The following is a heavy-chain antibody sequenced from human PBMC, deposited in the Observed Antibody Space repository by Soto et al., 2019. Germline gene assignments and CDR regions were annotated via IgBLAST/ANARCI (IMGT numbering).Heavy chain of an antibody. D-gene: IGHD6-19*01. V-gene: IGHV1-3*01. CDR3: ARVSGWYVLDY. CDR2: INAGNGNT. CDR1: GYTFTSYA. J-gene: IGHJ4*02. Sequence: GASVKVSCKASGYTFTSYAMHWVRQAPGQRLEWMGWINAGNGNTKYSQKFQGRVTITRDTSASTAYIEQSSLRSEDTAVYYCARVSGWYVLDYWGQGTLVTVSS.